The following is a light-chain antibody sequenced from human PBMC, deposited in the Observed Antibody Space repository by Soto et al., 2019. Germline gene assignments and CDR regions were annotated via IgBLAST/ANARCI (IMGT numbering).Light chain of an antibody. CDR3: SSYSSTNTLYV. Sequence: QSVLTQPASVSGSPGQSITIPCTGTSSDIGDYNYVSWYQQHPGKAPKLLIYEVYNRPAGVSNRFSGSKSGNTASLTISGLQTGDEGDYYCSSYSSTNTLYVLGTGTKVTVL. J-gene: IGLJ1*01. CDR1: SSDIGDYNY. CDR2: EVY. V-gene: IGLV2-14*01.